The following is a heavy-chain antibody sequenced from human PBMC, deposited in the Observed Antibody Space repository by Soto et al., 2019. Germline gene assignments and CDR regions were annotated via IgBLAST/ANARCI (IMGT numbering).Heavy chain of an antibody. J-gene: IGHJ6*02. D-gene: IGHD2-8*01. Sequence: GASVKVSCKASGYTFTGYYMHWVRQAPGQGLEWMGWINPNSGGTNYAQKFQGRVTMTRDTSISTAYMELSRLRSDDTAVYYCARDLVLMVYDPYGMDVWGPGTTVTVYS. V-gene: IGHV1-2*02. CDR3: ARDLVLMVYDPYGMDV. CDR1: GYTFTGYY. CDR2: INPNSGGT.